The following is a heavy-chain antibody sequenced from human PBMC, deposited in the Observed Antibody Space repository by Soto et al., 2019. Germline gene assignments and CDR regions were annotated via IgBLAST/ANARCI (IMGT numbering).Heavy chain of an antibody. CDR1: GYTFTGYY. CDR2: INPNSGGT. Sequence: ASVKVSCKPSGYTFTGYYMHWVRQAPGQGLEWMGWINPNSGGTNYAQKFQGRVTMTRDTSISTAYMELSRLRSDDTAVYYCARGLFTWIQLLPGGYWGQGTLVTVSS. V-gene: IGHV1-2*02. J-gene: IGHJ4*02. CDR3: ARGLFTWIQLLPGGY. D-gene: IGHD5-18*01.